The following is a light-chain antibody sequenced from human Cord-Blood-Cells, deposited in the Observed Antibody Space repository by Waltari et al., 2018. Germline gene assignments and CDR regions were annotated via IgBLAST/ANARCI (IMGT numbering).Light chain of an antibody. CDR3: AAWDDSLNGVV. J-gene: IGLJ2*01. Sequence: QSVLTQPPSASGTPGQRVTISCSGSSSNIGSNTVNWYQQLPGTAPKLLIYSNKPRPSGFPDRVSGSKSGSSASLAISGLQSEDEADYYCAAWDDSLNGVVFGGGTKLTVL. CDR2: SNK. V-gene: IGLV1-44*01. CDR1: SSNIGSNT.